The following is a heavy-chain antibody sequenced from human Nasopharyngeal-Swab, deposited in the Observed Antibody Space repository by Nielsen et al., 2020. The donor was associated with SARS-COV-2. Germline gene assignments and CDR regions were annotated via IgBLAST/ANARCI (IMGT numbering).Heavy chain of an antibody. J-gene: IGHJ4*02. CDR1: GVTFENYA. CDR2: ITWNSGNK. CDR3: AKARRTDTYGYECFDS. V-gene: IGHV3-9*01. D-gene: IGHD5-18*01. Sequence: SSAASGVTFENYAMHWVRQPPGKGLEWVSGITWNSGNKGYAESVRGRFTISRDNAKNSLYLQMNSLRAEDTALYYCAKARRTDTYGYECFDSWGQGTLVTVSS.